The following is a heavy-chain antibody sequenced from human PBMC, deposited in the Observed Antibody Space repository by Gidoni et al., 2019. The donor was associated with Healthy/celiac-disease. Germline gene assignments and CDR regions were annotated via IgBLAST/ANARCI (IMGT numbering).Heavy chain of an antibody. CDR3: ARVNVVVITTGLWGVFDY. Sequence: QVQLQESGPGLVKPSETLSLTCTVSGGSFSSGSAYWSWIRHPPGKGLEWIGSIYYSGSTNYNPSLKRRVTISVDTSKNQFVLKLSSVTAADTAVCYCARVNVVVITTGLWGVFDYWGQGTLVTVSS. J-gene: IGHJ4*02. D-gene: IGHD3-22*01. CDR1: GGSFSSGSAY. CDR2: IYYSGST. V-gene: IGHV4-61*01.